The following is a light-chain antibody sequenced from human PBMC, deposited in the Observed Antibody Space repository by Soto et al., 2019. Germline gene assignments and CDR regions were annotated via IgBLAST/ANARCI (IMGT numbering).Light chain of an antibody. J-gene: IGKJ1*01. CDR3: QHYNSYSEA. Sequence: IQMTPSLSTLSASIGDRFTITCRASQSISSWLAWYQQKPGKAPKLLIYKAPTLKSGVPSRFSGSGSGTEFTLTISSLQPDDFATYYCQHYNSYSEAFGQGTKVDIK. V-gene: IGKV1-5*03. CDR2: KAP. CDR1: QSISSW.